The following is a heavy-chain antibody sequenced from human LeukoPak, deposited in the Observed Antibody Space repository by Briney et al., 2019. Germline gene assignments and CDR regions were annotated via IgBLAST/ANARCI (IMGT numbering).Heavy chain of an antibody. CDR1: GGTFSTYV. CDR2: IIPVFGTA. D-gene: IGHD6-19*01. J-gene: IGHJ3*02. CDR3: ARFGLGKHIEVAGIPFDI. V-gene: IGHV1-69*06. Sequence: SVKVSCKASGGTFSTYVISWVRQAPGQGLEWMGGIIPVFGTANYAEKFQDRVTITADKSTSTAYMELRSLRSDDTALYYCARFGLGKHIEVAGIPFDIWGQGTMVTVSS.